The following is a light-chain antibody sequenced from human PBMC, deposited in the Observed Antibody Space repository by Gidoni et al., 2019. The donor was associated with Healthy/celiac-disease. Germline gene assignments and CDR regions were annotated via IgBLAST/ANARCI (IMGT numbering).Light chain of an antibody. CDR1: SSDVGGYNH. Sequence: QSALPQPHPASGSPGQSVTISCTGTSSDVGGYNHVYWYQQHPGKAPQLMMYEVSKRHSRVPDRFSGSKSGNTAYLTVSGLQAEDEDDYYCSSYAGSNNVVFGGGTKLTVL. CDR3: SSYAGSNNVV. V-gene: IGLV2-8*01. CDR2: EVS. J-gene: IGLJ2*01.